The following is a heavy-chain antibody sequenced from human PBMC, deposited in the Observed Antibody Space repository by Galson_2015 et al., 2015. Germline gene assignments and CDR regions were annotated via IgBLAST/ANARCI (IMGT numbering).Heavy chain of an antibody. CDR3: AREAGHCSGGACFYYYMDV. CDR1: RFTFSDYY. V-gene: IGHV3-11*01. D-gene: IGHD2-15*01. CDR2: ISSSNGNI. Sequence: SLRLSCAASRFTFSDYYMSWIRQAPGKGLEWVSHISSSNGNIYYADSVKGRFTVSRDNAQNSLYLQMNSLRAEDTAVYYCAREAGHCSGGACFYYYMDVWGKGTTVTVSS. J-gene: IGHJ6*03.